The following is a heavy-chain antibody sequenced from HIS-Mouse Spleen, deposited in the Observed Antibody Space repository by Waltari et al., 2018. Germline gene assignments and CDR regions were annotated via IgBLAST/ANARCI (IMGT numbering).Heavy chain of an antibody. Sequence: QAQLQQWGAGLLKPSETLSLTCAVYGGSFSGYYWSWIRQPPGKGLEWIGEINHSGSTNYNPSLKSRVTISVDTSKNQFSLKLSSVTAADTAVYYCAGYNWNYGTDYWGQGTLVTVSS. CDR3: AGYNWNYGTDY. CDR2: INHSGST. J-gene: IGHJ4*02. D-gene: IGHD1-7*01. V-gene: IGHV4-34*01. CDR1: GGSFSGYY.